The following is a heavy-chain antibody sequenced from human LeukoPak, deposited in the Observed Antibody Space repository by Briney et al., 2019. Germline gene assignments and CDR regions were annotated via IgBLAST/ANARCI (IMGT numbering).Heavy chain of an antibody. V-gene: IGHV4-39*01. Sequence: PSETLSLTCAVSGGSISGSSYFWGWIRQPPGKGLESIGSIYYSGNTYYNPSLKSRVTISVDTSKNQFSLKLSSVTAADTAVYYCARLKEGIDYWGQGTLVTVSS. CDR3: ARLKEGIDY. CDR2: IYYSGNT. D-gene: IGHD3-10*01. CDR1: GGSISGSSYF. J-gene: IGHJ4*02.